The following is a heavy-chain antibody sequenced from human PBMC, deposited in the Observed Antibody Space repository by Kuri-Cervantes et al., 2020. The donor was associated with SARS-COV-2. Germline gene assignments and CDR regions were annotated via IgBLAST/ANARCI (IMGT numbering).Heavy chain of an antibody. CDR1: GYTFTSYG. D-gene: IGHD2-2*01. CDR3: ARGGVVPEVSFDY. CDR2: MNPNSGNT. J-gene: IGHJ4*02. Sequence: ASVKVSCKASGYTFTSYGISWVRQATGQGLEWMGWMNPNSGNTGYAQKFQGRVTITRNTSISTAYMELSSLRFEDTAVYYCARGGVVPEVSFDYWGQGTLVTVSS. V-gene: IGHV1-8*03.